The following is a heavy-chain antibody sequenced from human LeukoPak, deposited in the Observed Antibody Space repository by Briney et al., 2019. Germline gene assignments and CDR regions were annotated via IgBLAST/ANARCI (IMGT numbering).Heavy chain of an antibody. CDR1: GFTFSSYW. V-gene: IGHV3-7*03. D-gene: IGHD3-10*01. CDR3: GKDISAGGMDV. J-gene: IGHJ6*02. Sequence: GGSLRLSCAASGFTFSSYWMSWVRQAPGKGLEWVANIKQDGSEKYYVDSVKGRFTISRDNAKNSPYLQMNSLRAEDTALYYCGKDISAGGMDVWGQGTTVTVSS. CDR2: IKQDGSEK.